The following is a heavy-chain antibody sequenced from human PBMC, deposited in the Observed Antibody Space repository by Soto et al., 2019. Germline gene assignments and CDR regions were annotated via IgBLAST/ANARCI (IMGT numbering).Heavy chain of an antibody. D-gene: IGHD2-2*01. J-gene: IGHJ6*02. CDR3: ARGIRTYCSSTSCSTTYYYYGMDV. CDR2: INPNSGGT. Sequence: ASVKVSCKASGYTFTGYYMHWVRQAPGQGLEWMGWINPNSGGTNYAQNFQGWVTMTRDTSISTAYMELSRLRSDDTAVYYCARGIRTYCSSTSCSTTYYYYGMDVWGQGTTVTVSS. CDR1: GYTFTGYY. V-gene: IGHV1-2*04.